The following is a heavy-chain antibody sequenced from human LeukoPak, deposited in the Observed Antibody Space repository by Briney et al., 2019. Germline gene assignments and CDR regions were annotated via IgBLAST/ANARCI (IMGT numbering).Heavy chain of an antibody. V-gene: IGHV4-39*01. D-gene: IGHD5-24*01. CDR2: FYYSGST. CDR3: ARGRRDGYNLEYDK. Sequence: SETLSLTCTVSGASISSSSSYWGWIRQPPGKGLQWIGSFYYSGSTYYNPSLKSRVTIYVDTSKNQFSLKLSSVTAADTAVYYCARGRRDGYNLEYDKWGQGTLVTVSS. CDR1: GASISSSSSY. J-gene: IGHJ4*02.